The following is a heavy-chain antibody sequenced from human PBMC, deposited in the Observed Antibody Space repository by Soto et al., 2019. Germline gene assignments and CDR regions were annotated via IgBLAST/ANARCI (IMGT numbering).Heavy chain of an antibody. D-gene: IGHD2-21*02. CDR3: AREVGTFYYHYGMDV. Sequence: QVQLVESGGGVVQPGRSLRLSCAASGFTFSSYNMEWVRQAPGKGLEWVTVISFDGSNKYYADSVQGRFTISRDNSKNTVYLEMNSLKPEDTAVYYCAREVGTFYYHYGMDVWGQGTTVTDAS. J-gene: IGHJ6*02. CDR1: GFTFSSYN. CDR2: ISFDGSNK. V-gene: IGHV3-30-3*01.